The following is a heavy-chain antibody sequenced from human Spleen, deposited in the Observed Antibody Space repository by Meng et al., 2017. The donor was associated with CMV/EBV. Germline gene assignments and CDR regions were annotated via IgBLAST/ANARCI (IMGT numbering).Heavy chain of an antibody. J-gene: IGHJ5*02. Sequence: SLKISCAASGFTFDDYAMHWVRQAPGKGLEWVSGISWNSGSIGYADSVKGRFTISRDNSKNSLYLQMNRLTTEDTAWYYCTKANSFSSGWYNWFDPWGQGTLVTVSS. CDR1: GFTFDDYA. D-gene: IGHD6-19*01. CDR3: TKANSFSSGWYNWFDP. CDR2: ISWNSGSI. V-gene: IGHV3-9*01.